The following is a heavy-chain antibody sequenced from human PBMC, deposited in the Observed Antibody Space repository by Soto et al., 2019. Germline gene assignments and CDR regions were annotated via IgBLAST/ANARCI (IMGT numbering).Heavy chain of an antibody. D-gene: IGHD2-15*01. Sequence: QVQLVESGGGVVQPGRSLRLSCAASGFTFSSYGMHWVRQAPGKGLEWVAVIGYDGSNKYYADSVKGRFTISRDNSKNTLYLQMNSLRAEDTAVYYCARDSADIVVVVAATGGAFDIWGQGTMVTVSS. CDR3: ARDSADIVVVVAATGGAFDI. J-gene: IGHJ3*02. CDR2: IGYDGSNK. V-gene: IGHV3-33*01. CDR1: GFTFSSYG.